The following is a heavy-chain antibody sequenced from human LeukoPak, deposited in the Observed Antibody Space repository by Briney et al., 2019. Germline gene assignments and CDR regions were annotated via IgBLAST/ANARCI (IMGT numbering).Heavy chain of an antibody. CDR1: GYTFTSYG. CDR2: ISAYNGKT. J-gene: IGHJ6*03. V-gene: IGHV1-18*01. CDR3: ARWSSTYYYYYYYYMDV. Sequence: GASVNVSCKASGYTFTSYGISGVRQAPGQGREWMGWISAYNGKTNYAQKLQGRVTMTTDTSTSTAYMELRSLRSDDTAVYYCARWSSTYYYYYYYYMDVWGKGTTVTVSS. D-gene: IGHD4-11*01.